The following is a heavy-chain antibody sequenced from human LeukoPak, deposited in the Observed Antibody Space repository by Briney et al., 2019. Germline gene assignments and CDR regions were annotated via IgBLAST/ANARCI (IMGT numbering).Heavy chain of an antibody. CDR1: GGSISSYY. CDR3: ARDKGPYWYFDL. CDR2: IYNSGSH. J-gene: IGHJ2*01. V-gene: IGHV4-59*01. Sequence: PSETLSLTCTVSGGSISSYYWNCLRQPPGKGLEWIGNIYNSGSHNYNPSLKSRVTISVDTSKNQISLRLSSVTAAATAVYYCARDKGPYWYFDLWGRGTLVTVSS.